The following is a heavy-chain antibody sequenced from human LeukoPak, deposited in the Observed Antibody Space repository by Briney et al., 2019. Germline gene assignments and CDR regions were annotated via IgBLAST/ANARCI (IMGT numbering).Heavy chain of an antibody. CDR3: ARQTGSGLFTLP. CDR2: IYYTGNT. V-gene: IGHV4-39*01. CDR1: GVSISSSNSY. Sequence: SETLSLTYTVSGVSISSSNSYWGWIRQPPGKGLEWIGSIYYTGNTYYNASLKSRVTISIDTSKNQISLRLTSVTATDTAMYFCARQTGSGLFTLPGGQGTLVTVSS. J-gene: IGHJ4*02. D-gene: IGHD3/OR15-3a*01.